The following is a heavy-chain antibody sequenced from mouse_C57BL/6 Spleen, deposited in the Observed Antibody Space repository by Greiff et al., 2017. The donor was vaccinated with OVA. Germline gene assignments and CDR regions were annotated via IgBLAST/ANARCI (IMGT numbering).Heavy chain of an antibody. V-gene: IGHV7-3*01. J-gene: IGHJ1*03. CDR3: ARYPSDRYFDV. Sequence: DVKLVESGGGLVQPGGSLSLSCAASGFTFTDYYMSWVRQPPGKALEWLGFIRNKANGYTTEYSASVKGRFTIARDNSQSILYLQMNALRAEDSATYYCARYPSDRYFDVWGTGTTVTVSS. D-gene: IGHD3-1*01. CDR2: IRNKANGYTT. CDR1: GFTFTDYY.